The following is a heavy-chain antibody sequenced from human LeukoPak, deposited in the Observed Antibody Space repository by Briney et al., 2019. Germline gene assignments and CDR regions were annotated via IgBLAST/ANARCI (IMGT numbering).Heavy chain of an antibody. D-gene: IGHD6-19*01. Sequence: SSGDYYWSWIRQPPGKGLEWVSGISWNSGSIGYADSVKGRFTISRDNAKNSLYLQMNSLRAEDTALYYCAKDTGYSSGWYDYWGQGTLVTVSS. CDR3: AKDTGYSSGWYDY. V-gene: IGHV3-9*01. CDR1: SSGDYY. CDR2: ISWNSGSI. J-gene: IGHJ4*02.